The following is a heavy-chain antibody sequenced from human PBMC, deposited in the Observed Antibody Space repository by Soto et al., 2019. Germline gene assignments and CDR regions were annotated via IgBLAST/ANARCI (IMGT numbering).Heavy chain of an antibody. D-gene: IGHD6-19*01. J-gene: IGHJ4*02. CDR3: ARQPVAGTAFFDY. CDR2: ISAYNGNT. V-gene: IGHV1-18*01. Sequence: QVQLVQSGAEVKKPGASVKVSCKASGYTFTSYGISWVRQAPGQGLEWMGWISAYNGNTNYAQKLQGRVTMTTDTXRITADMQLRSLRSDDTAVYYCARQPVAGTAFFDYWGQGTLVTVS. CDR1: GYTFTSYG.